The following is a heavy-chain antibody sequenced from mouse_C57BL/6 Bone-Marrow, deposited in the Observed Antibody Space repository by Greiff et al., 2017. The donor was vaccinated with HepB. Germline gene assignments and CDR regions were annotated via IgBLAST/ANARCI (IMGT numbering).Heavy chain of an antibody. CDR1: GYTFTSYG. CDR2: IYPRSGNT. D-gene: IGHD1-1*01. V-gene: IGHV1-81*01. Sequence: VQLQQSGAELARPGASVKLSCKASGYTFTSYGISWVKQRTGQGLEWIGEIYPRSGNTYYNEKFKGKATLTADKSSSTAYMELRSLTSEDSAVYFCALYYYGSSYRFDYWGQGTTLTVSS. CDR3: ALYYYGSSYRFDY. J-gene: IGHJ2*01.